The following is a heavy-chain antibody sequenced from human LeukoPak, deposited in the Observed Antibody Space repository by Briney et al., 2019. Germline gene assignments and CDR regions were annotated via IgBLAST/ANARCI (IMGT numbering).Heavy chain of an antibody. V-gene: IGHV4-39*07. CDR1: GGSISSSSYY. CDR2: IYNSGTT. J-gene: IGHJ2*01. CDR3: ARDKGPYWYFDL. Sequence: SETLSLTCTVSGGSISSSSYYWGWIRQPPGKGLEWIGNIYNSGTTDYNPSLKSRVTISLDTSKNQISLKLSSVTAADTAVYYCARDKGPYWYFDLWGRGTLVTVSS.